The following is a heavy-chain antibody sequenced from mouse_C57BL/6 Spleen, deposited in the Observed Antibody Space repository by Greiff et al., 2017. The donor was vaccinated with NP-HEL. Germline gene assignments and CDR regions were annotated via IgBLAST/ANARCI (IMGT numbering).Heavy chain of an antibody. V-gene: IGHV5-12*01. CDR1: GFTFSDYY. J-gene: IGHJ2*01. CDR3: ARRSLYYDYEEYFDY. CDR2: ISNGGGST. Sequence: DVKLVESGGGLVQPGGSLKLSCAASGFTFSDYYMYWVRQTPEKRLEWVAYISNGGGSTYYPDTVTGRFTISRDNAKNTLYLQMSRLKSEDTAMYYCARRSLYYDYEEYFDYWGQGTTLTVSS. D-gene: IGHD2-4*01.